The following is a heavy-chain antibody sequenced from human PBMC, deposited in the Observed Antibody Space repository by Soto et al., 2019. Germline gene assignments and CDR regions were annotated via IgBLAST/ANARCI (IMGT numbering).Heavy chain of an antibody. V-gene: IGHV1-18*01. J-gene: IGHJ3*02. CDR3: ARDVSSGQWLHDAFDI. D-gene: IGHD6-19*01. Sequence: ASVKVSCKASGYTFTNFGISWVRQAPGQGLEWMGWISAYNGNTNYAQKFQGRVTMTTDTSTSTAYMEVSSLRSEDTAVYYCARDVSSGQWLHDAFDIWGQGTMVTVSS. CDR1: GYTFTNFG. CDR2: ISAYNGNT.